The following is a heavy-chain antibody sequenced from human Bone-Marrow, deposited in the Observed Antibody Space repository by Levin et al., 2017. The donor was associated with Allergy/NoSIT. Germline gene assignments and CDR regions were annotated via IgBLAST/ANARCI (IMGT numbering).Heavy chain of an antibody. CDR1: GFTFSDYD. CDR3: ARGQVGGDY. J-gene: IGHJ4*02. Sequence: GESLKISCAASGFTFSDYDMGWIRQAPGKGLEWVSYISGSGNIIYYADSMKGRFTISRDNAKNSLYLQMNSLRVEDSAMYYCARGQVGGDYWGQGTLVTVSS. CDR2: ISGSGNII. V-gene: IGHV3-11*01.